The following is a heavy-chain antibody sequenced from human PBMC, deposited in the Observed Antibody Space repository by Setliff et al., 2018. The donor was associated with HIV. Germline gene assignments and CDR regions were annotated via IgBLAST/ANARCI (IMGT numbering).Heavy chain of an antibody. Sequence: KVSCKASGFTFKDYYMHWVQQAPGKGLEWMGRLDPEDGETIYAEKFLGRVTISTDMSTDTVFMEVNNLRSEDTAVYFCARVGSSPPGYFDYWGQGTLVTVSS. CDR3: ARVGSSPPGYFDY. CDR2: LDPEDGET. CDR1: GFTFKDYY. V-gene: IGHV1-69-2*01. D-gene: IGHD1-26*01. J-gene: IGHJ4*01.